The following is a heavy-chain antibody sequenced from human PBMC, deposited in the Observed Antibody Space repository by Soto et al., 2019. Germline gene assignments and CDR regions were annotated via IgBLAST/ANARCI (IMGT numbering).Heavy chain of an antibody. V-gene: IGHV3-33*01. Sequence: QVQLVESGGGVVQPGRSLRLSCAASGFTFSSYGMHWVRQAPGKGLEWVAVIWYDGSNKYYADSVKGRFTISRDNSKNTLDLQMNSLRAEDTAVYYCARGRGAAAGTPLHYYYYGMDVWGQGTTVTVSS. CDR2: IWYDGSNK. D-gene: IGHD6-13*01. CDR1: GFTFSSYG. CDR3: ARGRGAAAGTPLHYYYYGMDV. J-gene: IGHJ6*02.